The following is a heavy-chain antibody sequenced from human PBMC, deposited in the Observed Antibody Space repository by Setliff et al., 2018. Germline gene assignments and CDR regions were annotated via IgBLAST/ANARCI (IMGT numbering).Heavy chain of an antibody. CDR3: ARTGTYRYFDY. Sequence: PSETLSLTCTVSGASINSLSWWGWVRQPPGKGLEWIGEIYHDGNDKYTPSVHYSPSLKSRLTISVDAAKNQFSLKLTSVTAADTAVYYCARTGTYRYFDYWGQGTRVTVSS. CDR2: IYHDGND. J-gene: IGHJ4*02. V-gene: IGHV4-4*02. CDR1: GASINSLSW. D-gene: IGHD1-1*01.